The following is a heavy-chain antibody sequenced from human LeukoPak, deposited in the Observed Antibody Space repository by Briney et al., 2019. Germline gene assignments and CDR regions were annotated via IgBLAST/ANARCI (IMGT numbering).Heavy chain of an antibody. V-gene: IGHV1-69*13. CDR1: GGTFTRYA. Sequence: ASRKVSCKASGGTFTRYAISCVRQAPGQGLEWRGGIIPIFGTANYAQKFQGRVTITADESTSTAYMELSSLRSEDTAVYYCARNVGRVVAATGYGMDVWGKGTPVTVSS. D-gene: IGHD2-15*01. J-gene: IGHJ6*04. CDR3: ARNVGRVVAATGYGMDV. CDR2: IIPIFGTA.